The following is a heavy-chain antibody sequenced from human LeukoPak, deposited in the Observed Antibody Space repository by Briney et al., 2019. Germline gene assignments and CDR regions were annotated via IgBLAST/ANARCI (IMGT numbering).Heavy chain of an antibody. Sequence: GGSLRLSCAASGFTVSSNYLSWVRQAPGKGLEWVSVIYSGGSTYYADSVKGRFTISRDNSKNTLYLQMNSLRAEDTAVYYCAKRVFPYYYMDVWGKGTTVTVSS. CDR3: AKRVFPYYYMDV. V-gene: IGHV3-53*01. CDR2: IYSGGST. D-gene: IGHD2-21*01. CDR1: GFTVSSNY. J-gene: IGHJ6*03.